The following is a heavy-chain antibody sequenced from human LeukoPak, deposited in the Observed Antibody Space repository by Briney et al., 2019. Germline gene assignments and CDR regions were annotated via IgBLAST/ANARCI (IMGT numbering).Heavy chain of an antibody. V-gene: IGHV1-18*01. CDR3: ARGHSSSWYAGWFDP. J-gene: IGHJ5*02. CDR2: ISGSNGNT. Sequence: ASVKVSCKASSYTFTRYGISWVRQAPGQGLEWMGWISGSNGNTNYAQKFLGRVTMTADTSTSTAYMELRSLTSDDTAVYYCARGHSSSWYAGWFDPWGQGTLVTVSS. D-gene: IGHD6-13*01. CDR1: SYTFTRYG.